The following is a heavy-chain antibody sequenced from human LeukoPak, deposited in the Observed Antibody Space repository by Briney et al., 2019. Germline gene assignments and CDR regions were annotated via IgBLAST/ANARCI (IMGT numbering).Heavy chain of an antibody. V-gene: IGHV4-59*01. J-gene: IGHJ4*02. CDR3: ARGRYGWLPFDY. D-gene: IGHD5-24*01. CDR1: GGSMSSYY. Sequence: SETLSLTCAVSGGSMSSYYWSWIRQPPGKGLEWIGYIYYSGSTNYNPSLKSRVTISVDTSKNQFTLKLSSVTAADTAVYYCARGRYGWLPFDYWGQGTLVTVSS. CDR2: IYYSGST.